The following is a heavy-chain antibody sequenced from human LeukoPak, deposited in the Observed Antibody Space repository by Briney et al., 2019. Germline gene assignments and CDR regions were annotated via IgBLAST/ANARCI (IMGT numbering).Heavy chain of an antibody. V-gene: IGHV1-18*01. CDR2: ISAYNGNT. CDR3: ARDREYYDFWSGYYLFDY. D-gene: IGHD3-3*01. CDR1: GYTFTSYG. J-gene: IGHJ4*02. Sequence: ASVKVSCKASGYTFTSYGISWVRQAPGQGLEWMGWISAYNGNTNYAQKLQGRVTMTTDTSTSTAYMELRSLRSDDTAVYYCARDREYYDFWSGYYLFDYWGQGTLVTVS.